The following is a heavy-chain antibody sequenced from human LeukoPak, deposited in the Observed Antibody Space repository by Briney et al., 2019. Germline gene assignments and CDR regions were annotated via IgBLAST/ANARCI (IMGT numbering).Heavy chain of an antibody. Sequence: GGSLRLSCAASGFTFSDSYMSWIRQAPGKGLQWVSYIDSSGTSMYYADSVKGRSTISRDNAKKSLYLQMNSLRTEDTAVYYCARDLAYPSGYWGQGTLVTVSS. V-gene: IGHV3-11*01. CDR3: ARDLAYPSGY. J-gene: IGHJ4*02. CDR2: IDSSGTSM. D-gene: IGHD3-10*01. CDR1: GFTFSDSY.